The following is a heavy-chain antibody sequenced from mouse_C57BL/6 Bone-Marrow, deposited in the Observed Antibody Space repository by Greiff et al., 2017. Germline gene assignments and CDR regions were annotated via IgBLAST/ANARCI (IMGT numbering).Heavy chain of an antibody. D-gene: IGHD2-3*01. CDR2: ILPSIGST. V-gene: IGHV15-2*01. CDR3: AMGWLLPWDY. CDR1: DSEVFPLAY. J-gene: IGHJ2*01. Sequence: QVQLKQSGSELRSPGSSVKLSCKAFDSEVFPLAYMSWVRQKPGHGFEWIGGILPSIGSTIYGEKFEDNATLDEDTLSNTAYLELTSMSSEDSAIYSCAMGWLLPWDYWGQGTTLTVSS.